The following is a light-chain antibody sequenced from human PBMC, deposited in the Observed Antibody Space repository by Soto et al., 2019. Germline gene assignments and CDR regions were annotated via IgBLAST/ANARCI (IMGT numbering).Light chain of an antibody. V-gene: IGLV2-8*01. CDR3: SSYAGSNTWV. J-gene: IGLJ2*01. CDR2: DVN. CDR1: STDVGNYNY. Sequence: QSALTQPPSASGSPGQSLTISCTGTSTDVGNYNYVSWYQQHPGKAPKLMISDVNRRPSGVPDRFSGSKSGNTASLTVSELQAEDEADYYCSSYAGSNTWVFGGGTKVTVL.